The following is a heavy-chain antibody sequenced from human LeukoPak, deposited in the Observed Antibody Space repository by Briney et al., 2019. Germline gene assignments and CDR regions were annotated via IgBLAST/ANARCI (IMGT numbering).Heavy chain of an antibody. Sequence: GGSLRLSCAASGFTVSSNYMSWVRQAPGKGLEWVSVIYSGGSTYYADSVKGRFTISRDNSKNTLYLQMNSLRAEDTAVYYCAVLGKHGYSYVEKYWGQGTLVTVSS. CDR3: AVLGKHGYSYVEKY. V-gene: IGHV3-53*01. CDR1: GFTVSSNY. CDR2: IYSGGST. D-gene: IGHD5-18*01. J-gene: IGHJ4*02.